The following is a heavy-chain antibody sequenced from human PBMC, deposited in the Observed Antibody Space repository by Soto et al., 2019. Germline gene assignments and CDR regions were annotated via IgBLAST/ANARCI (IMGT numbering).Heavy chain of an antibody. D-gene: IGHD6-19*01. V-gene: IGHV6-1*01. CDR2: TYYRSKWHY. CDR1: GDSVSTNSAA. Sequence: QVQLQQAGPGLVKPSQTLSLTCAISGDSVSTNSAAWNWIRQSPSRGLEWLGRTYYRSKWHYHYAVSVKSRIPITPDTSTNQFSLQLNSVTPEDTAVYYCARDPDSSGWFGHDYRGQGILVTVSS. CDR3: ARDPDSSGWFGHDY. J-gene: IGHJ4*02.